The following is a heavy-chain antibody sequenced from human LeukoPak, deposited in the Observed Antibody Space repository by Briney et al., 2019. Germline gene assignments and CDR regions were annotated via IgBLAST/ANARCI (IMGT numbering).Heavy chain of an antibody. CDR3: AKGSKALIITRDHYMDV. CDR2: IRYDGSNK. D-gene: IGHD3-3*01. CDR1: GYTFTGYY. J-gene: IGHJ6*03. Sequence: SCKASGYTFTGYYMHWVRQAPGKGLEWVAFIRYDGSNKYYADSVKGRFTISRDNSKNTLYLQMNSLRAEDTAVFYCAKGSKALIITRDHYMDVWGKGTTVTISS. V-gene: IGHV3-30*02.